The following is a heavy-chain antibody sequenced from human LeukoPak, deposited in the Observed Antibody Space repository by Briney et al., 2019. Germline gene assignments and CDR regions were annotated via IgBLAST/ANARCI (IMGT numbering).Heavy chain of an antibody. D-gene: IGHD3-3*01. CDR1: GGSVSSGSYY. V-gene: IGHV4-61*01. J-gene: IGHJ4*02. CDR2: IYYSGST. Sequence: PSETLSLTCTVSGGSVSSGSYYWSWIRQPPGKGLEWIGYIYYSGSTNYNPSLKSRVTISVDTSKNQFSLRLTSVTAADTAVYYCARAIFGMVIPFDSWGQGTLVTVSS. CDR3: ARAIFGMVIPFDS.